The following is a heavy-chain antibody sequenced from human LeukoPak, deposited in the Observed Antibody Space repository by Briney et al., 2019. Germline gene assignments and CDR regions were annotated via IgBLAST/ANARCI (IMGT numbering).Heavy chain of an antibody. D-gene: IGHD1-26*01. CDR3: AKSSIAGAIGVFDY. CDR2: IRDGGDT. CDR1: GFTFSTYA. V-gene: IGHV3-23*01. Sequence: GGSLRLSCEASGFTFSTYAMSWVHQAPGKGLEWVSVIRDGGDTYYADSVKGRFTISRDNSKNTLYLQMNSLRAEDTAVYYCAKSSIAGAIGVFDYWGQGTLVTVSA. J-gene: IGHJ4*02.